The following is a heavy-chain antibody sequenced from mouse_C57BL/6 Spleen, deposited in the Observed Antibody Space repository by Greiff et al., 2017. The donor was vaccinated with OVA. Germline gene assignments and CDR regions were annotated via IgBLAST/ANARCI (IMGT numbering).Heavy chain of an antibody. J-gene: IGHJ3*01. CDR1: GFSLTRYG. CDR2: IWSGGST. Sequence: QVQLKESGPGLVQPSQSLSITCTVSGFSLTRYGVHWVRQSPGKGLEWLGVIWSGGSTDYNAAFISRLSISKDNSKSQVFFKMNSLQADDTAIYYCATSAYYSNVWGFAYWGQGTLVTVSA. CDR3: ATSAYYSNVWGFAY. D-gene: IGHD2-5*01. V-gene: IGHV2-2*01.